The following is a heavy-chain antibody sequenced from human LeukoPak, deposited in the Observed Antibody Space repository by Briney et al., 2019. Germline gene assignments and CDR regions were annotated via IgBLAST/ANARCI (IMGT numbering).Heavy chain of an antibody. CDR1: GFTVSNNY. Sequence: PGGSLRLSCAASGFTVSNNYMSWVRQAPGQGLDRVSTIYRSGTPHYADSVKGRFTISRDNSKNTLYLQMNSLRAEDTAVYFCARSGGHTFESWGQGTLVTVS. J-gene: IGHJ5*01. CDR3: ARSGGHTFES. D-gene: IGHD3-16*01. CDR2: IYRSGTP. V-gene: IGHV3-66*01.